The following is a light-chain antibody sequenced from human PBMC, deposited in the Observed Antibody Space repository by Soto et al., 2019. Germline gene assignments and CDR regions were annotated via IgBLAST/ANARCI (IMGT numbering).Light chain of an antibody. CDR2: EVS. J-gene: IGLJ2*01. CDR3: CSYAGSSTHVV. CDR1: SSDVGSYNL. Sequence: QSVLTQPASVSRSPGQSITISCTGTSSDVGSYNLVSWYQQHPGKAPKLMIYEVSKRPSGVSNRFSGSKSGNTASLTISGLQAEDEADYYCCSYAGSSTHVVFGGGTKVTVL. V-gene: IGLV2-23*02.